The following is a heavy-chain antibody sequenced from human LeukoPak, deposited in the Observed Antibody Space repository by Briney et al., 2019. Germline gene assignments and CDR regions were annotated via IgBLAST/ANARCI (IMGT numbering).Heavy chain of an antibody. J-gene: IGHJ6*03. CDR2: MNPNSGNT. CDR3: ARAVRIRFLEWLPYNYYYMDV. D-gene: IGHD3-3*01. V-gene: IGHV1-8*01. Sequence: ASVKVSCKASGYTFTSYDINWVRQATGQGLEWMGWMNPNSGNTGYAQKFQGRVTMTRNTSMSTAYMELSSLRSEDTAVYYCARAVRIRFLEWLPYNYYYMDVWGKGTTVTVSS. CDR1: GYTFTSYD.